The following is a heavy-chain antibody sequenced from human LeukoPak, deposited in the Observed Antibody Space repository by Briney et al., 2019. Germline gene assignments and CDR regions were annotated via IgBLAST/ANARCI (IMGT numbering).Heavy chain of an antibody. J-gene: IGHJ4*02. D-gene: IGHD3-22*01. CDR2: ISYDGTDK. CDR1: GFTFDNYG. CDR3: AKDFVDYDSSGYLGY. V-gene: IGHV3-30*18. Sequence: GGSLRLSCAASGFTFDNYGMHWVRQALGKGLEWVAVISYDGTDKYYADSVKGRFIISRDNSKNRLYLQMNSLRVEDTAVYYCAKDFVDYDSSGYLGYWGQGTLVTVSS.